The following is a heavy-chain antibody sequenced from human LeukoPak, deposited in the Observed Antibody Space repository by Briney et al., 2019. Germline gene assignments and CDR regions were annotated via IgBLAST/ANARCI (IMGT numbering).Heavy chain of an antibody. D-gene: IGHD5-12*01. CDR3: ARPEGRGYSGYVSY. J-gene: IGHJ4*02. CDR1: GYSFTSNW. Sequence: GESLKISCKASGYSFTSNWIGWVRQMPGKGLELLGIIYPADSDSRYSPSLQGQVTISADKSISTAYLQWSSLKASDTAMYYCARPEGRGYSGYVSYWGQGTLVTVSS. CDR2: IYPADSDS. V-gene: IGHV5-51*01.